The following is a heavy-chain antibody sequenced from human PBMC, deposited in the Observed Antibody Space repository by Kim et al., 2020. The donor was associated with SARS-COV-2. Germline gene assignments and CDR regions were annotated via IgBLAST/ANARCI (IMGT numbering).Heavy chain of an antibody. D-gene: IGHD6-6*01. CDR2: ISYDGSNK. CDR3: AKDRHSSFFYGMDV. CDR1: GFTFSSYG. Sequence: GGSLRLSCAASGFTFSSYGMHWVRQAPGKGLEWVAVISYDGSNKYYADSVKGRFTISRDNSKNTLYLQMNSLRAEDTAVYYCAKDRHSSFFYGMDVWGQGTTVTVSS. J-gene: IGHJ6*02. V-gene: IGHV3-30*18.